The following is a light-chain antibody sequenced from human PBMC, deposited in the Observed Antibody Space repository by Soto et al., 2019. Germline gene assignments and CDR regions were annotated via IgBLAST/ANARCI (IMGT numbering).Light chain of an antibody. V-gene: IGKV1-5*03. CDR2: KAS. CDR3: QQLTNFRFT. Sequence: DIQMPQSPSTLSASVGDRVTITCRASQSISSWLAWYQQKPRKAPKLLIYKASSVESGVPSRFSGSGSGTDFTLTISSLQPDDFATYYCQQLTNFRFTFGQGTKVDIK. J-gene: IGKJ2*01. CDR1: QSISSW.